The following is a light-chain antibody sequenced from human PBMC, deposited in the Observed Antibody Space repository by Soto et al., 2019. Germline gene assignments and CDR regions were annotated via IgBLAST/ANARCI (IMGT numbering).Light chain of an antibody. Sequence: EIVMTQSPATLSVSPGERATLSCRASQSVSSNLAWYQQKPGQAPRLLIYRASTRATGIPARFSGSGSGTEFTLTISSLQSEDFAVYYCQHYNNLPPEYTFGQGTKLEIK. V-gene: IGKV3-15*01. CDR1: QSVSSN. J-gene: IGKJ2*01. CDR3: QHYNNLPPEYT. CDR2: RAS.